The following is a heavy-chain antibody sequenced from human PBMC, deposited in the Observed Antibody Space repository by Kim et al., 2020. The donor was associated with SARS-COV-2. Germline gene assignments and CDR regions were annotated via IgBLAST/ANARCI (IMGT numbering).Heavy chain of an antibody. CDR3: AKDKWFGELLYAGRDIDY. CDR1: GFTFSSYA. J-gene: IGHJ4*02. Sequence: GGSLRLSCAASGFTFSSYAMSWVRQAPGKGLEWVSAISGSGGSTYYADSVKGRFTISRDNSKNTLYLQMNSLRAEDTAVYYCAKDKWFGELLYAGRDIDYWGQGTLVTVSS. D-gene: IGHD3-10*01. CDR2: ISGSGGST. V-gene: IGHV3-23*01.